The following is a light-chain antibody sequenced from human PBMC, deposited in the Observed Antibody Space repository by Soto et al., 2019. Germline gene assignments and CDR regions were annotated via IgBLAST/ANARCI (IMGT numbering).Light chain of an antibody. J-gene: IGKJ2*01. CDR3: QHYHSWPHT. Sequence: ETVLTQSQATLSVSPGERATCSCRASQSVTTNLAWYQQKPGQVPRLLIYGASTRATGIPARFSGSGSGTEFTLSISSLQSDDFSIYHCQHYHSWPHTFGQGTKLEIK. CDR1: QSVTTN. V-gene: IGKV3-15*01. CDR2: GAS.